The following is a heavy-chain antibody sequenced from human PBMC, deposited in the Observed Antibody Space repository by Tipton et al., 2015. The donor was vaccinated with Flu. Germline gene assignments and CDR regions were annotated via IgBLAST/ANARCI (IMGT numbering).Heavy chain of an antibody. CDR2: IYPGDSDT. Sequence: QLVQSGAEVKKPGESLKISCKGSGYSFTSYWIGWVRQMPGKGLEWMGIIYPGDSDTRYSPSFQGQVTISADKSISTAYLQWSSLKASDPAMYYCARQRCSGGSCYRNDAFDIWGQGTMVTVSS. V-gene: IGHV5-51*01. CDR1: GYSFTSYW. J-gene: IGHJ3*02. CDR3: ARQRCSGGSCYRNDAFDI. D-gene: IGHD2-15*01.